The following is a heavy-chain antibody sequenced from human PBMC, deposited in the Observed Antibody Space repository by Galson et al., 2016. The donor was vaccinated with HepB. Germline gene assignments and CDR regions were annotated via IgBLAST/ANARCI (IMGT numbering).Heavy chain of an antibody. V-gene: IGHV3-74*01. CDR1: GFTFSPAW. CDR3: ARDGAHWDLDL. J-gene: IGHJ2*01. CDR2: INSDGTST. Sequence: SLRLSCAASGFTFSPAWMHWVRQAPGKVLVWISRINSDGTSTIYADSVKGRFTISRDNAKNTVYLQMNSLRGEDTAVYYCARDGAHWDLDLWGRGTLVTVSS.